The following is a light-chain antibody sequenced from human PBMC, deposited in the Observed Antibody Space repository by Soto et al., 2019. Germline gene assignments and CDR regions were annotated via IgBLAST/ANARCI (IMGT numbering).Light chain of an antibody. J-gene: IGKJ4*01. CDR1: QSVSSSY. CDR2: GAS. Sequence: EIVLTQSPGTLSLSPGERATLSCRASQSVSSSYLAWYQQKPGQAPRLLIYGASSRATGIPDRFSGSGSGNDFTLNISRLEPEDFAVYYCQQYGSSSLTFGGGTKVEIK. CDR3: QQYGSSSLT. V-gene: IGKV3-20*01.